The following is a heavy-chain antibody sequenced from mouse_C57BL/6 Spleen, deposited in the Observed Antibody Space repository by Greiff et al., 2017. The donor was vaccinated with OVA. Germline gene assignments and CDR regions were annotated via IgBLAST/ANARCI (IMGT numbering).Heavy chain of an antibody. CDR2: IYPRSGNT. CDR3: ARWEDHLYFDY. J-gene: IGHJ2*01. V-gene: IGHV1-81*01. CDR1: GYTFTSYG. Sequence: VQLQQPGAELARPGTSVKLSCKASGYTFTSYGISWVKQRTGQGLEWIGEIYPRSGNTYYNEKFKGKATLTADKSSSTAYMELRSLTSEDSAVYFCARWEDHLYFDYWGQGTTLTVSS. D-gene: IGHD4-1*01.